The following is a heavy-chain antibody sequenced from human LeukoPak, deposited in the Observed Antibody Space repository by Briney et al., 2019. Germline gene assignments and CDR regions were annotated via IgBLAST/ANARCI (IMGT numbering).Heavy chain of an antibody. J-gene: IGHJ4*02. CDR2: ISSSSAST. CDR3: ARRNIAAAALDY. Sequence: PGGSLRLSCAASGFTFSSYTMNWVRQAPGKGLEWVSFISSSSASTYYADSVKGRFTISRDNSKNTLYLQMNSLRAEDTAVYYCARRNIAAAALDYWGQGTLVTVSS. CDR1: GFTFSSYT. D-gene: IGHD6-13*01. V-gene: IGHV3-23*01.